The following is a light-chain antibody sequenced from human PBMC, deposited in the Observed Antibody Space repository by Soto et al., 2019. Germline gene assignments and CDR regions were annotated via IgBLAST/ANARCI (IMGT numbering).Light chain of an antibody. Sequence: HSVLTQPASVSGSPGRSINVSCTGASSDVANDKFVSWYQQHPGKAPKLMIYEGTKRPSGVSDRFSASKSGDTASLTISGLQAEDEADYYCCSYAHSDTHNYVFGTGTKVTVL. CDR2: EGT. J-gene: IGLJ1*01. CDR3: CSYAHSDTHNYV. CDR1: SSDVANDKF. V-gene: IGLV2-23*01.